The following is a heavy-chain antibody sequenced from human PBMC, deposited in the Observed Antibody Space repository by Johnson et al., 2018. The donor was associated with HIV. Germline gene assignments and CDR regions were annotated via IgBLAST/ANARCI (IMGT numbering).Heavy chain of an antibody. J-gene: IGHJ3*02. CDR2: IYSGGSP. V-gene: IGHV3-NL1*01. Sequence: VQLVESGGGVVQPGRSLRLSCVASRFTFSSYGMHWVRQAPGKGLEWVSVIYSGGSPYYADSVKGRFTISRDNSKNTLYLEMSSLRVTDTAVYFCAKGGQQLADPFDIWGQGTLVTVSS. CDR1: RFTFSSYG. CDR3: AKGGQQLADPFDI. D-gene: IGHD6-13*01.